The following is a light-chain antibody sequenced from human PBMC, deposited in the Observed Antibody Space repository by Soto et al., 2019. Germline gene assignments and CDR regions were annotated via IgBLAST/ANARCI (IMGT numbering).Light chain of an antibody. Sequence: QSVLTQPASVSGSPGQSITISCTGTSSDVGGYNYVSWYQQHPGKAPKLMIYDVSNRPSGVSNRFSGSKSGNTASLTISGLQAEDEADYSCSSYTSSSTLGVVFGGGTKLTFL. CDR2: DVS. CDR3: SSYTSSSTLGVV. V-gene: IGLV2-14*01. J-gene: IGLJ2*01. CDR1: SSDVGGYNY.